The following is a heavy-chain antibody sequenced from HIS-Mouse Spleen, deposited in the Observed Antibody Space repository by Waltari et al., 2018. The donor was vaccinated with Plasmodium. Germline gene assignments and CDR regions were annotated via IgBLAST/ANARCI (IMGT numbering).Heavy chain of an antibody. D-gene: IGHD6-13*01. J-gene: IGHJ2*01. CDR3: ASSWYWYFDL. Sequence: EVQLVESGGGLVQPGGSLRLSCAASGFTFSSYWMSWVRQAAGKGREGVANIKQDGSEKYYVDSVKGRFTISRDNAKNSLYLQMNSLRAEDTAVYYCASSWYWYFDLWGRGTLVTVSS. V-gene: IGHV3-7*01. CDR2: IKQDGSEK. CDR1: GFTFSSYW.